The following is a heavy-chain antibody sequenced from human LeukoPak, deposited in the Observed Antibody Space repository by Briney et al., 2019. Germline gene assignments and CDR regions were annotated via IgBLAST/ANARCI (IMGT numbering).Heavy chain of an antibody. D-gene: IGHD6-6*01. Sequence: KPSETLSLTCTVSGGSISSSSYYWGWIRQPPGKGLEWIGEINHSGSTNYNPSLKSRVTISVDTSKNQFSLKLSSVTAADTAVYYCARVFRSSSSGYYYYYYMDVWGKGTTVTVSS. V-gene: IGHV4-39*07. CDR2: INHSGST. CDR3: ARVFRSSSSGYYYYYYMDV. J-gene: IGHJ6*03. CDR1: GGSISSSSYY.